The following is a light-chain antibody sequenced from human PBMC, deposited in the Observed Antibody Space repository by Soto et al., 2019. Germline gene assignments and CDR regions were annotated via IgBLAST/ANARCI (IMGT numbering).Light chain of an antibody. V-gene: IGKV1-39*01. J-gene: IGKJ4*01. CDR2: AAA. Sequence: DIQMTQSPSSLSASVGDRVTITCRASQSINTYLNWYQQKPGKPPKLLIYAAATLQTGVPSRFSGSGSGTDFALIISRLQPEDFASYYCQQSYSTPLTFGGGIKVEIK. CDR3: QQSYSTPLT. CDR1: QSINTY.